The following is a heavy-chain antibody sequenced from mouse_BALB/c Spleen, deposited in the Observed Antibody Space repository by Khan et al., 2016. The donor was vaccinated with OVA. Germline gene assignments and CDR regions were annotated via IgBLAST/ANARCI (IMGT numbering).Heavy chain of an antibody. V-gene: IGHV1S41*01. CDR1: GYTFTSYW. Sequence: DLVKPGASVKLSCKASGYTFTSYWINWIKQRPGQGLEWIGRISPGSGTPYYNEMFKGKATLTVDTSSSTAYIQISSMSSEDSAVYFCARENYYGSSHYAMDYWGQGTSDTVSS. CDR2: ISPGSGTP. D-gene: IGHD1-1*01. J-gene: IGHJ4*01. CDR3: ARENYYGSSHYAMDY.